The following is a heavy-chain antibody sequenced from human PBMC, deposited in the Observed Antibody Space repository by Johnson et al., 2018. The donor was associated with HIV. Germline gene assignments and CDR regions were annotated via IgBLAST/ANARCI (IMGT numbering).Heavy chain of an antibody. CDR2: INSYGSST. V-gene: IGHV3-74*02. J-gene: IGHJ3*02. Sequence: VQLVESGGGMVRPGGSLRLSCAASGFTFNTYGMSWVRQAPGKGLVWVSRINSYGSSTTYADSVKGRFTISRDNAKNTVYLQMNSLRGEDTAVYYCARAVYSSSSSCAFDIWGQGTMVTVSS. CDR3: ARAVYSSSSSCAFDI. D-gene: IGHD6-6*01. CDR1: GFTFNTYG.